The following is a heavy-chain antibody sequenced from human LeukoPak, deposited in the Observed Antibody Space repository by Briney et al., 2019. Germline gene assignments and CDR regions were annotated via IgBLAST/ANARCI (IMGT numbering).Heavy chain of an antibody. CDR3: ARIPYGDYRGGSFDP. J-gene: IGHJ5*02. CDR2: IYHSGST. Sequence: SETLSLTCAVSGYSISSGYYWGWIRQPPGKGLEWIGGIYHSGSTYYNPSLKSRVTISVDTSKNQFSLKLSSVTAADTAVYYCARIPYGDYRGGSFDPWGQGTLVTVSS. CDR1: GYSISSGYY. D-gene: IGHD4-17*01. V-gene: IGHV4-38-2*01.